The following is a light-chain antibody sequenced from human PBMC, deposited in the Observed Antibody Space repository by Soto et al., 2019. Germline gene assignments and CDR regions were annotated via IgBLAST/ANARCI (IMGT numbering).Light chain of an antibody. J-gene: IGKJ4*01. CDR2: GES. Sequence: EIVMTQSPATLSLSPGDRATLSCRASQSVRSHLAWFQQKPGQPHRLLIFGESTRATGVPARFSGSGSGTEFTLIISSLQSEDFAVYFCQQYNNWPLPFGGGTKVDIX. CDR1: QSVRSH. V-gene: IGKV3-15*01. CDR3: QQYNNWPLP.